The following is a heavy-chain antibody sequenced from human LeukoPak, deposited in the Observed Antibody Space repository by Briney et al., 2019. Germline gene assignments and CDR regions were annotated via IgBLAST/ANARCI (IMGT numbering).Heavy chain of an antibody. D-gene: IGHD1-26*01. CDR3: AVDKSWSFPL. CDR2: IKPDGSEK. J-gene: IGHJ4*02. CDR1: AFTLSSDW. Sequence: PGGSLRLSCAASAFTLSSDWMTWVCQAPGKGLEWVATIKPDGSEKYYVDSLKGRFTISRDNARNSVYLQMNSLRVEDTAVYYCAVDKSWSFPLWDQGTLVTVSS. V-gene: IGHV3-7*01.